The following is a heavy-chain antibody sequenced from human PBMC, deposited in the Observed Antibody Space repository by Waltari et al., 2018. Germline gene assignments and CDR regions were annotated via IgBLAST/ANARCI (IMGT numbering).Heavy chain of an antibody. CDR2: ISVDNGHT. CDR1: GYTFTTYG. CDR3: ARVGGNRYYYDGRGFVYYFDY. Sequence: QVQLIQSGAEVKKPGASVKVSCKASGYTFTTYGITWVRQAPGQGPEWMGWISVDNGHTSYAQKLQDRVTMTTDTSTSTAYMELRSPTSDDTAVYYCARVGGNRYYYDGRGFVYYFDYWGQGTLVTVSS. D-gene: IGHD3-22*01. J-gene: IGHJ4*02. V-gene: IGHV1-18*01.